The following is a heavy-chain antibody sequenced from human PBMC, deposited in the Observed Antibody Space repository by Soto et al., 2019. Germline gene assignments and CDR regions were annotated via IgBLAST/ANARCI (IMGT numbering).Heavy chain of an antibody. CDR3: ARCEAAVRNWFDP. J-gene: IGHJ5*02. Sequence: SVKVSCKASGGTFSSYAISWVRQAPGQGLEWMGGIIPIFGTANYAQKFQGRVTITADESTSTAYMELSSLRSEDTAVYYCARCEAAVRNWFDPWGQGTLVTVSS. D-gene: IGHD6-13*01. V-gene: IGHV1-69*13. CDR2: IIPIFGTA. CDR1: GGTFSSYA.